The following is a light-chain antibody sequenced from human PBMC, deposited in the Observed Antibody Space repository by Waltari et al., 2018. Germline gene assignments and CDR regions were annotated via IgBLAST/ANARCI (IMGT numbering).Light chain of an antibody. Sequence: QSALTQPRSVSGSPGQSVTISCTGTSSDVGGYNYVSWYQQHPGKAPQLIIYDVTKWPSGVPDRFSGSKSGNTACLAISGLQAEDEAYYYCGSYAGKSTYWVFGGGTKLTVL. CDR1: SSDVGGYNY. V-gene: IGLV2-11*01. J-gene: IGLJ3*02. CDR3: GSYAGKSTYWV. CDR2: DVT.